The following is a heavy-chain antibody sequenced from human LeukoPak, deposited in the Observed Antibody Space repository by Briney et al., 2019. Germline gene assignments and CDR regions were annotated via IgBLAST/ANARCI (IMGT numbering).Heavy chain of an antibody. CDR1: GGSFSGYY. Sequence: SETLSLTCAVYGGSFSGYYWSWIRQPPGKGLEWIGEINHSGSTNYNPSLKSRFTISVDTSKNQFSLKMSSVTAADTAVYYCAREADIVVVPARGRRNWFDPWGQGTLVTVSS. D-gene: IGHD2-2*01. CDR3: AREADIVVVPARGRRNWFDP. J-gene: IGHJ5*02. V-gene: IGHV4-34*01. CDR2: INHSGST.